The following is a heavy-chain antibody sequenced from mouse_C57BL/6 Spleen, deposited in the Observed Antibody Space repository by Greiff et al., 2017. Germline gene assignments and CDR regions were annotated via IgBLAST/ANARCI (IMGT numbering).Heavy chain of an antibody. J-gene: IGHJ2*01. CDR1: GYTFTSYW. CDR2: IHPNSGST. CDR3: ARSFITTVVASDY. V-gene: IGHV1-64*01. Sequence: QVQLQQPGAELVKPGASVKLSCKASGYTFTSYWMHWVKQGPGQGLEWIGMIHPNSGSTNYNEKFKSKATLTVDKSSSTAYMQLSSLTSEDSAVYYCARSFITTVVASDYWGQGTTLTVSS. D-gene: IGHD1-1*01.